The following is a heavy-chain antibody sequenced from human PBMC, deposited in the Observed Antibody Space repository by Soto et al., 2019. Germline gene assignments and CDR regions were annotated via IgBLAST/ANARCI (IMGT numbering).Heavy chain of an antibody. V-gene: IGHV1-8*01. CDR2: MNPNSGNT. CDR1: GYTFTSYD. CDR3: AGGRTPGNWFDP. D-gene: IGHD1-26*01. J-gene: IGHJ5*02. Sequence: ASVKVSCKASGYTFTSYDINWVRQATGQGLEWMGWMNPNSGNTGYAQKFQGRVTMTRNTSISTAYMELSSLRSEDTAVYYCAGGRTPGNWFDPSGQGTRVTVSS.